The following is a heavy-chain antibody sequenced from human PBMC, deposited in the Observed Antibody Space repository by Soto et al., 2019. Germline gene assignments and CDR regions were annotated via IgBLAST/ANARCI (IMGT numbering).Heavy chain of an antibody. CDR1: GLTVSTNP. CDR2: IYNGGGT. V-gene: IGHV3-66*01. CDR3: AIDGSGH. J-gene: IGHJ4*02. Sequence: EVQLVESGGGLVQPGGSLRLSCAASGLTVSTNPMSCVRQAPGKGMEWVSVIYNGGGTHYADSVKGRFTISRDNSKNTVNLQMHSLRPADTAVYYCAIDGSGHWGQGTLVTVSS.